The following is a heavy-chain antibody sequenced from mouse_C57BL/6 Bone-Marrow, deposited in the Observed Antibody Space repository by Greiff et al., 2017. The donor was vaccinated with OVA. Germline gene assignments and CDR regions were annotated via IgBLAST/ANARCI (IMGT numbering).Heavy chain of an antibody. CDR1: GYAFSSYW. CDR3: ARSGIRGYAWLAY. D-gene: IGHD2-2*01. V-gene: IGHV1-80*01. Sequence: VQLQQSGAELVKPGASVKISCKASGYAFSSYWMNWVKQRPGKGLEWIGQIYPGDGDTNYNGKFTGKATLPADKSSSTAYMQLSRLTSEDSAVYFCARSGIRGYAWLAYWGQGTLVTVSA. CDR2: IYPGDGDT. J-gene: IGHJ3*01.